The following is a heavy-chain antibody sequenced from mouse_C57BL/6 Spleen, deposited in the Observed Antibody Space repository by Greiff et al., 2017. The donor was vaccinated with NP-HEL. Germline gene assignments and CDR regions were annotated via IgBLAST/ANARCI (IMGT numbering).Heavy chain of an antibody. V-gene: IGHV5-4*01. Sequence: EVNVVESGGGLVKPGGSLKLSCAASGFTFSSYAMSWVRQTPEKRLEWVATISDGGSYTYYPDNVKGRFTISRDNAKNNLYLQMSHLKSEDTAMYYCARDPPYYYGSSYWYFDVWGTGTTVTVSS. CDR3: ARDPPYYYGSSYWYFDV. CDR1: GFTFSSYA. CDR2: ISDGGSYT. J-gene: IGHJ1*03. D-gene: IGHD1-1*01.